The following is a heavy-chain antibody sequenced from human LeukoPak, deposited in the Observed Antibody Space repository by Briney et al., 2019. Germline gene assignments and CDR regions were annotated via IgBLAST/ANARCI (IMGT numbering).Heavy chain of an antibody. CDR1: GFTFSSYG. V-gene: IGHV3-30*02. D-gene: IGHD3-16*01. J-gene: IGHJ6*03. CDR2: IRYDGSNE. Sequence: PGGSLRLSCAASGFTFSSYGMHWVRQAPGKGLEWVSFIRYDGSNEYYADSVKGRFTISRDNAKNSLYLQMNSLRAEDTAVYYCARDYAPLDKLAGGDYYYYMDVWGKGTTVTVSS. CDR3: ARDYAPLDKLAGGDYYYYMDV.